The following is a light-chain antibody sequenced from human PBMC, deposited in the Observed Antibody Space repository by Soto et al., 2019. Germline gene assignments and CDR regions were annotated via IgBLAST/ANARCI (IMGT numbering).Light chain of an antibody. J-gene: IGLJ1*01. V-gene: IGLV2-14*01. CDR2: EVS. CDR3: YSYTTSNTLV. Sequence: QSVLTQPASVSGSPGQSITISCTGTSSDVGDYKYVSWYQKHPGKAPKALIYEVSNRPSGVSNRFSASKSGNTASLTISGLQAEDAADYYCYSYTTSNTLVFGPGTKLTVL. CDR1: SSDVGDYKY.